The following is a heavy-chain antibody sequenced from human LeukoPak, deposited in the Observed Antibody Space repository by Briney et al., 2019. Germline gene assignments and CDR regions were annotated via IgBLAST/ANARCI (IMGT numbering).Heavy chain of an antibody. CDR1: GFSLNTSGMS. V-gene: IGHV2-5*02. Sequence: SGPTLVKPTQTLTLTCTFSGFSLNTSGMSVGWIRQPPGKALEWLALIYWDDDKRYSPSLKSRLTITKDTSKNQVDLTITNMDPVDTATYYCAHSGFIFVRGIVGRPFDYWGQGTLVTVSS. CDR3: AHSGFIFVRGIVGRPFDY. D-gene: IGHD3-10*01. J-gene: IGHJ4*02. CDR2: IYWDDDK.